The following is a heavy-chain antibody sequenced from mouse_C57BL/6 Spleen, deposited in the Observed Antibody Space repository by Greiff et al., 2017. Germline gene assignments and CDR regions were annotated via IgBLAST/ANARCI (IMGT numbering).Heavy chain of an antibody. CDR2: IYPGDGDT. J-gene: IGHJ1*03. CDR1: GYAFSSSW. CDR3: ARGDYYWYFDV. Sequence: QVQLKQSGPELVKPGASVKISCKASGYAFSSSWMNWVKQRPGKGLEWIGRIYPGDGDTNYNGKFKGKATLTADKSSSTAYMQRSSLTSEDSAVYFCARGDYYWYFDVWGTGTTVTVSS. D-gene: IGHD2-4*01. V-gene: IGHV1-82*01.